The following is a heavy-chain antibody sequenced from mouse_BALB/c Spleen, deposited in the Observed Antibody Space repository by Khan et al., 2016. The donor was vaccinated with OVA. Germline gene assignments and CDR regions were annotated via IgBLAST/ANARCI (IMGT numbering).Heavy chain of an antibody. V-gene: IGHV14-3*02. Sequence: VQLKQSGAELVTPGASVKLSCTASGFNIKDTYLHWVNQRPEQGLEWMGMIAPATGNTQYDPKFLGQATITSNTSSNTSYLQFNILTSEDNAVDCCARPSYDPRDFEVWGAGTTVTVAS. CDR2: IAPATGNT. CDR1: GFNIKDTY. CDR3: ARPSYDPRDFEV. J-gene: IGHJ1*01. D-gene: IGHD2-3*01.